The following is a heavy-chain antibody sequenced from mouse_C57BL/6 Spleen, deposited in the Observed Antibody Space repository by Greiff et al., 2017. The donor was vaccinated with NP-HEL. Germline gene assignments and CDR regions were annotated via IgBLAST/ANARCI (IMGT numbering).Heavy chain of an antibody. CDR2: ILPGSGST. CDR1: GYTFTGYW. Sequence: VQLQQSGAELMKPGASVKLSCKATGYTFTGYWIEWVKQRPGHGLEWIGEILPGSGSTNYNEKFKGKATFTADTSSNTAYMQLSSLTTDDSAIYYCASGDYYGSSQIPFDYWGQGTTLTVSS. V-gene: IGHV1-9*01. D-gene: IGHD1-1*01. J-gene: IGHJ2*01. CDR3: ASGDYYGSSQIPFDY.